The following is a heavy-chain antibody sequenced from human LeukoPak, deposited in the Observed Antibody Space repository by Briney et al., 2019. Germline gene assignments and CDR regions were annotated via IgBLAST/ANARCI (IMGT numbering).Heavy chain of an antibody. CDR2: IIPFIGAP. Sequence: SVKVSCKASGGTFRTDAIAWIRQAPGEGLGWMGGIIPFIGAPNFAQRFHGRVTITTDETTSTVYMELSSLRSEDTAVYYCAREVITETTLGWFDPWGQGTLITVSS. D-gene: IGHD1-7*01. CDR3: AREVITETTLGWFDP. J-gene: IGHJ5*02. CDR1: GGTFRTDA. V-gene: IGHV1-69*05.